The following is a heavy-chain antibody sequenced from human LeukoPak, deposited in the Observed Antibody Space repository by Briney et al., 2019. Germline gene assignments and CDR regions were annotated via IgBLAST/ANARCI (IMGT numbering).Heavy chain of an antibody. J-gene: IGHJ4*02. CDR3: ARGRLPAHYFDY. D-gene: IGHD2-2*01. CDR1: AFIFSSYA. Sequence: GGSLRLSCAASAFIFSSYAMHWVRQAPGKGLEWVAAVSKDGDNEYYADSVTGRFTISRGNSRNALYLQMNGLRGDDTAVYYCARGRLPAHYFDYWGQGTLVTVSS. CDR2: VSKDGDNE. V-gene: IGHV3-30*04.